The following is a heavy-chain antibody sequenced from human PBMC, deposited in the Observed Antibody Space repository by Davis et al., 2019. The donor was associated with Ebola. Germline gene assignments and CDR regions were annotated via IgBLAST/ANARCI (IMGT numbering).Heavy chain of an antibody. J-gene: IGHJ5*02. Sequence: PSETLSLTCTVSGGSISGTISNWVWIRQPPGKGLEWIGTMYYSGSSYYNPSLKSRVTISVDTSKNQFSLKLNSVTAADTAVFYCARYWGTGGVAFDPWGQGTLVTVSS. CDR3: ARYWGTGGVAFDP. CDR2: MYYSGSS. D-gene: IGHD2-8*02. CDR1: GGSISGTISN. V-gene: IGHV4-39*07.